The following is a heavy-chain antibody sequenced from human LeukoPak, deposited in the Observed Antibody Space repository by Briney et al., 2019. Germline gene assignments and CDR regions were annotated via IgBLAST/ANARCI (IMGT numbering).Heavy chain of an antibody. CDR2: IRSSISYI. Sequence: GGSLRLSCAASGFTFSSYSMNWVRQAPGKGLEGVSSIRSSISYIYYADSVKGRFTSSRDNAKNSLYVQMNSQISDDTGVYCLSRDGGLYSRGWYFYFDYWGQGTLVTVSS. CDR1: GFTFSSYS. D-gene: IGHD6-19*01. V-gene: IGHV3-21*04. CDR3: SRDGGLYSRGWYFYFDY. J-gene: IGHJ4*02.